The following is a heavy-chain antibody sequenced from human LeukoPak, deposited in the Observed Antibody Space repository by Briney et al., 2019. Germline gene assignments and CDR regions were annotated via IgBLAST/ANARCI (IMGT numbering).Heavy chain of an antibody. J-gene: IGHJ3*02. Sequence: ASVKVSCKASGGTFSSYAISWVRQAPGQGIEWMGGIIPIVGTANYAQKFQGRGTITTDEYTSTAYMELSSLRSEDTAVYYCVNPLGPRYAFDIWGQGTMVTVSS. D-gene: IGHD7-27*01. CDR2: IIPIVGTA. V-gene: IGHV1-69*05. CDR3: VNPLGPRYAFDI. CDR1: GGTFSSYA.